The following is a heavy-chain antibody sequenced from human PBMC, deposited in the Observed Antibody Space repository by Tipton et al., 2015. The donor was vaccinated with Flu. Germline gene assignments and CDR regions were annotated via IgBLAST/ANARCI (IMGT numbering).Heavy chain of an antibody. CDR2: DRYDGTKK. CDR1: GFTFSNYD. Sequence: SLRLSCAASGFTFSNYDMHWVRQAPGKGLEWVAVDRYDGTKKDYADSVKGRFTVSRDNSKNTLFLLMNSLRVEDTGVYYCARDLRDCSRTTCGEEIWYFDYWGQGTLVTVSS. J-gene: IGHJ4*02. V-gene: IGHV3-33*08. D-gene: IGHD2-2*01. CDR3: ARDLRDCSRTTCGEEIWYFDY.